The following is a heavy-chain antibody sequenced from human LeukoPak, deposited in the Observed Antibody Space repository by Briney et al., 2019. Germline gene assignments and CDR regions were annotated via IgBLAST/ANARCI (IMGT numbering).Heavy chain of an antibody. J-gene: IGHJ6*02. CDR3: AKATYGSGSYYYYGMDV. V-gene: IGHV3-15*01. CDR1: GFTFSNAW. Sequence: GGSLRLSCAASGFTFSNAWMSWVRQAPGKGLEWVGRIKSKADGGTTDYAAPVKGRFTIPRDDSENTLYVQMNSLKTEDTAVYYCAKATYGSGSYYYYGMDVWGQGTTVTVSS. CDR2: IKSKADGGTT. D-gene: IGHD3-10*01.